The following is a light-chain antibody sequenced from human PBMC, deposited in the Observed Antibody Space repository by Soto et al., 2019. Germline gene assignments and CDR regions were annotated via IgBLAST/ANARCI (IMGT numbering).Light chain of an antibody. CDR3: QSYDSSLSGCV. V-gene: IGLV1-40*01. Sequence: QSVLTQPPSVSGAPGQRVTISCTGSSSNIGAGYDVHWYQQLPGTAPKLLIYGNSNRPSGVPDRFSGSKSGTSASLAITGLPAEDEADYYGQSYDSSLSGCVFGTGTKLTVL. CDR1: SSNIGAGYD. J-gene: IGLJ1*01. CDR2: GNS.